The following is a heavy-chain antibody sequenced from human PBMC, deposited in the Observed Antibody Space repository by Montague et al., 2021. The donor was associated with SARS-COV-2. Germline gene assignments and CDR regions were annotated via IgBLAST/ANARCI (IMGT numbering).Heavy chain of an antibody. CDR2: ISYAGRT. CDR1: GGSISSPDYY. Sequence: SETLSLTCTVSGGSISSPDYYWGWIRQSPGKGLEWIGSISYAGRTYYNPSLRSRVSFSMDTSKNHFSLSLNSVTAADTAVYYCTRGIDSYKTGYWGQGIQVTVSS. D-gene: IGHD6-13*01. CDR3: TRGIDSYKTGY. V-gene: IGHV4-39*02. J-gene: IGHJ4*02.